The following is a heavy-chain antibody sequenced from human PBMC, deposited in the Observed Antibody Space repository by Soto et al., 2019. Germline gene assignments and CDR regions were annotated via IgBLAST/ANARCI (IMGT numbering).Heavy chain of an antibody. D-gene: IGHD4-17*01. CDR1: GYTFTSYG. Sequence: QVQLVQSGAEVKKPGASVKVSCKASGYTFTSYGISWVRQAPGQGLEWMGWISAYNGNTNYAQKLQGRVTMTTDTSTSTAYMELRSLRSDDTAVYYCARQGGRLDYEIPGYYYYYMDVWGKGTTVTVSS. CDR3: ARQGGRLDYEIPGYYYYYMDV. V-gene: IGHV1-18*01. CDR2: ISAYNGNT. J-gene: IGHJ6*03.